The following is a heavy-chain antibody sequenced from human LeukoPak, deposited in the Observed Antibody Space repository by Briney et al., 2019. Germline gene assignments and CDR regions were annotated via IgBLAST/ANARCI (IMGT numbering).Heavy chain of an antibody. CDR1: GLTFRAYY. D-gene: IGHD1-14*01. CDR3: ACYGIEPPY. J-gene: IGHJ4*02. CDR2: INTDGSST. V-gene: IGHV3-74*01. Sequence: PRGSLRLSCAASGLTFRAYYMHWFRQAPGKGLVWVSRINTDGSSTTYADSVKGRFTVSRDNAKNTLYLQMNSLRAEDTAVYYCACYGIEPPYWGQGTLVTVSS.